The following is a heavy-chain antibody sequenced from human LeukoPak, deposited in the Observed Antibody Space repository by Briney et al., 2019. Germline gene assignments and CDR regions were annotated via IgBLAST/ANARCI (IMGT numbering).Heavy chain of an antibody. CDR3: ARHYGP. Sequence: PSQTLSLTCSVSGGSISSGDNYWSWIRQPLGKGLEWIGYIHKSGSTYYNPSLKSRITISVDMIKNQFSLKLSSVTAADTAVYYCARHYGPWGQGTLVTVSS. CDR2: IHKSGST. D-gene: IGHD3-16*01. CDR1: GGSISSGDNY. J-gene: IGHJ4*02. V-gene: IGHV4-30-4*01.